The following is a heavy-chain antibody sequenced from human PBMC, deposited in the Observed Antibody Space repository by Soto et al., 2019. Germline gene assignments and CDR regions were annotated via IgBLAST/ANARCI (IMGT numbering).Heavy chain of an antibody. CDR1: GFTFDDYA. J-gene: IGHJ4*02. CDR3: AMSNSNDLYYHFES. V-gene: IGHV3-9*01. D-gene: IGHD3-22*01. CDR2: INWNSDTI. Sequence: GGSLRLSCAASGFTFDDYAMHWVRQSPGKGLEWVSGINWNSDTIGYADSVKGRFTVSRDNAKGSLLLQMSSLRAEDTAVYFCAMSNSNDLYYHFESWGQGTPVTVSS.